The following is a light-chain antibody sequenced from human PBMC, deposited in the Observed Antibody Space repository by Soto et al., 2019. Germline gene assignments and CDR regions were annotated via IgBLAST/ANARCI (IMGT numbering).Light chain of an antibody. Sequence: QSALTQPASVSGSPGQSITISCTGTSSDVGDYNYISWYQQHPGKAPKLMIYEVSNRPSGVPNRFSGSKSGNTASLTISGLQAEDEADYYCSSCTSSSTSNYVFGTGTKLTVL. CDR1: SSDVGDYNY. J-gene: IGLJ1*01. CDR2: EVS. CDR3: SSCTSSSTSNYV. V-gene: IGLV2-14*01.